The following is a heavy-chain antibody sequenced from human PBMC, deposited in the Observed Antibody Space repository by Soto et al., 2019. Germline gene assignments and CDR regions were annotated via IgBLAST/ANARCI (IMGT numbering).Heavy chain of an antibody. CDR2: ISGSGGST. J-gene: IGHJ4*02. D-gene: IGHD2-8*02. CDR3: AKDPGLFDY. CDR1: GFTFSSYA. Sequence: EVQLLESGGGWVQPGGSLRLSCAASGFTFSSYAMRWVRQAPGKGLEWVAAISGSGGSTYYADSVKGRFTISRDNAKNTLYLQMNSLRAEDTAVYYCAKDPGLFDYWGQGTLVTVSS. V-gene: IGHV3-23*01.